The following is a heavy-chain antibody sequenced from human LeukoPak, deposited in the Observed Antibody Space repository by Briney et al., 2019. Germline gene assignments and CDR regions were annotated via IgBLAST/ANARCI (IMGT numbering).Heavy chain of an antibody. J-gene: IGHJ6*02. V-gene: IGHV1-46*01. CDR1: GGTFSSYT. CDR3: ARGFRLRYYYYYGMDV. CDR2: INPSGGST. D-gene: IGHD3/OR15-3a*01. Sequence: ASVKVSCKASGGTFSSYTFTWVRQAPGQGLEWMGIINPSGGSTSYAQKFQGRVTMTRDTSTSTVYMELSSLRSEDTAVYYCARGFRLRYYYYYGMDVWGQGTTVTVSS.